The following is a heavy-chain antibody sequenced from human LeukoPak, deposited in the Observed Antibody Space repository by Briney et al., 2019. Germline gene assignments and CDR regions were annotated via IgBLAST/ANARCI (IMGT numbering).Heavy chain of an antibody. D-gene: IGHD5-24*01. CDR3: ARDGYKPGY. V-gene: IGHV3-48*01. Sequence: GGSLRLSCAASGFTFSSYSMNWVRQAPGKGLEWVSYITSSSSTIYYADSVKGRFTISRDNAKNSLYLQMNSLRAEDTAVYYCARDGYKPGYWGQGTLVTVSS. CDR1: GFTFSSYS. J-gene: IGHJ4*02. CDR2: ITSSSSTI.